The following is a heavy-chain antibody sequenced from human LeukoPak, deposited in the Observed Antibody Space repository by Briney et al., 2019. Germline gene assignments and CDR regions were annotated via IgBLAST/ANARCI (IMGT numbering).Heavy chain of an antibody. V-gene: IGHV4-59*08. Sequence: SETLSLTCTVPGGSISSYYWNWIRQPPGKGLEWIGYIFYSGSTSYNPSHKSRVTISLDTSKNQFSLKLTSMTAADTAMYYCARKGYFGSWGQGTLVTVSS. CDR2: IFYSGST. J-gene: IGHJ4*02. CDR3: ARKGYFGS. CDR1: GGSISSYY.